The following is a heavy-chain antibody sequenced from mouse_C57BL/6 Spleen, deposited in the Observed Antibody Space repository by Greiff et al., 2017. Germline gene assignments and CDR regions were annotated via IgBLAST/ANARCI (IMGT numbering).Heavy chain of an antibody. Sequence: QVQLKQSGAELVRPGASVTLSCKASGYTFTDYEMHWVKQTPVHGLEWIGAIDPETGGTAYNQKFKGKAILTADKSSSTAYMELRSLTSEDSAVYYCTRGITTVGYAMDYWGQGTSVTVSS. V-gene: IGHV1-15*01. CDR2: IDPETGGT. CDR1: GYTFTDYE. J-gene: IGHJ4*01. D-gene: IGHD1-1*01. CDR3: TRGITTVGYAMDY.